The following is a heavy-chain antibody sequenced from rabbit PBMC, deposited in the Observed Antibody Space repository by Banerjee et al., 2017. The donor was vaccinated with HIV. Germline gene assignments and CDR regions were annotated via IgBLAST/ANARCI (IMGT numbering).Heavy chain of an antibody. J-gene: IGHJ4*01. CDR3: ARSSAGVTSYYNL. V-gene: IGHV1S40*01. D-gene: IGHD8-1*01. Sequence: QSLEESGGGLVQPGGTLTLTCTASGFSFSSSYYMCWVRQAPGKGLEWIGCIYAGSTDTTYYASWAKGRFTISKTSSTTVTLQMTSLTAADTATYFCARSSAGVTSYYNLWGQGTLVTVS. CDR2: IYAGSTDTT. CDR1: GFSFSSSYY.